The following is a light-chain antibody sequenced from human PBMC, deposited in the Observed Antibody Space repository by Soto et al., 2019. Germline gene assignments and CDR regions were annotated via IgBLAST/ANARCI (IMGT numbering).Light chain of an antibody. Sequence: SYELTQPPSVSVAPGQTARITCGGNNIGSKSVHWYQQKPGPAPVLVVYVDSDRPSGIPERFSGSNSGNTATLTISRVEAEDEADYYCQVWDSSSGDVVFGGGTKLTVL. CDR2: VDS. CDR1: NIGSKS. J-gene: IGLJ2*01. V-gene: IGLV3-21*02. CDR3: QVWDSSSGDVV.